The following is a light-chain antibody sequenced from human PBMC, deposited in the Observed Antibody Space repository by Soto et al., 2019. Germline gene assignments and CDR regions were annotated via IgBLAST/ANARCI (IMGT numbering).Light chain of an antibody. CDR3: QSHDSSLSGYV. V-gene: IGLV1-40*01. J-gene: IGLJ1*01. CDR2: GNS. Sequence: QSALTQPPSVSGAPGQRVTISCTGSSSNIGAGYDVHWYQQLPGTAPKLLIYGNSNRPSGVPDRFSGSKSGTSASLAITGLQAEDEADYYCQSHDSSLSGYVFGTGTKVTVL. CDR1: SSNIGAGYD.